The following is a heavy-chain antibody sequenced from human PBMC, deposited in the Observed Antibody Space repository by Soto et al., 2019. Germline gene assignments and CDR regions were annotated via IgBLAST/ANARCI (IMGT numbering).Heavy chain of an antibody. J-gene: IGHJ6*02. V-gene: IGHV1-3*04. Sequence: QGQLVQSGAEVKKPGASVKVSCKASGYSFTRSDMLWVRQAPGQRPEWMGWISTATGYTKYSENFQGRVTITRDTSASTAYMELSRLRSEDTAVYYCARVGMDVWGQGTTVTVSS. CDR3: ARVGMDV. CDR1: GYSFTRSD. CDR2: ISTATGYT.